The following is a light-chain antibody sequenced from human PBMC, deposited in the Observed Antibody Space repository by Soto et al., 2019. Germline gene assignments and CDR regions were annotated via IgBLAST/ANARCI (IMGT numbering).Light chain of an antibody. CDR3: QQYGRSPIT. CDR2: DTS. J-gene: IGKJ5*01. Sequence: ETVMTQSPGTLSVSLGERATLSCRASQSVSIHLAWYQQKPGQAPRLLIYDTSTRATGIPARFSGSGSGTEFTLTISSLQSEDFAVYYCQQYGRSPITVGQGTRLESK. CDR1: QSVSIH. V-gene: IGKV3-15*01.